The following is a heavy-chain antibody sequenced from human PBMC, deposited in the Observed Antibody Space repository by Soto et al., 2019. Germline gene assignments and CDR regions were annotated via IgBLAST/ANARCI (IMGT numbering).Heavy chain of an antibody. V-gene: IGHV4-31*03. CDR1: GGSICNGGYY. CDR3: AREIVSGSYYRGPVYYYYYGMDV. Sequence: TLSLTCTVSGGSICNGGYYWSWIRQHPGKGLEWIGYIYYSGSTYYNPSLKSRVTISLDTSKNQFSLKLSSVTAADTAVYYCAREIVSGSYYRGPVYYYYYGMDVWGQGTTVTVSS. D-gene: IGHD3-10*01. J-gene: IGHJ6*02. CDR2: IYYSGST.